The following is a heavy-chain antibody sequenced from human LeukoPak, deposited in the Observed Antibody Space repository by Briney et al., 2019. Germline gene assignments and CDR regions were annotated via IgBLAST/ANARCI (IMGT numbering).Heavy chain of an antibody. CDR2: ISWNSGSI. D-gene: IGHD1-26*01. CDR3: AKSIGVYYYYYGMDV. Sequence: GGSLRLSCAASGFTFDDYAMHWVRQAPGKGLEWVSGISWNSGSIGYADSVKGRFTISRDNAKNSLYLQMNSLRAEDTALYYCAKSIGVYYYYYGMDVWGQGTTVTVSS. V-gene: IGHV3-9*01. J-gene: IGHJ6*02. CDR1: GFTFDDYA.